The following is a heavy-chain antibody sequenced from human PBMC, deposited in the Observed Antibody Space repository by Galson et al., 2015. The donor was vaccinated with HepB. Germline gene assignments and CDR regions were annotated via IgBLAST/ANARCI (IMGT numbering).Heavy chain of an antibody. CDR1: GGSISICSPY. V-gene: IGHV4-39*01. J-gene: IGHJ4*02. CDR3: ARRKVGNGPFDY. D-gene: IGHD1-14*01. Sequence: SETLSLTCTVSGGSISICSPYWGWIRQPPGKGLEWIGNIYYSGSTSYNPSLKSRVTISVDTSKNQFSLKLSSVTAADTAVYYCARRKVGNGPFDYWGQGTLVTVSS. CDR2: IYYSGST.